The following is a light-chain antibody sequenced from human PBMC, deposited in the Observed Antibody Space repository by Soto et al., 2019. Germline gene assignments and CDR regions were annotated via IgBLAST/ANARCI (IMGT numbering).Light chain of an antibody. Sequence: QSAPSQPASVSGSPGQSITISCSGTTSDLGGYNYVSWYRQHPGKAPKLLIYEVTNRPSGVSDRFSGSKSGKTASLTISGLQAEDEGHYYCSSYTTKSTVFGGGTKVTVL. CDR1: TSDLGGYNY. CDR3: SSYTTKSTV. V-gene: IGLV2-14*01. J-gene: IGLJ3*02. CDR2: EVT.